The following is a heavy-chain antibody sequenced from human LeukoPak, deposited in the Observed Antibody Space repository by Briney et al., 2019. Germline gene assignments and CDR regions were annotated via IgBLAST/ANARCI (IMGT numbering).Heavy chain of an antibody. Sequence: GGSLRLSCAASGFTFSSYAMSWVRQAPGKGLEWVSAISGSGGSTYYADSVKGRFTISRDNSKNTLYLQMNSLRAEVTAVYYCAKHWDSSGYYGDYWGQGTLVTVSS. D-gene: IGHD3-22*01. CDR3: AKHWDSSGYYGDY. V-gene: IGHV3-23*01. CDR1: GFTFSSYA. CDR2: ISGSGGST. J-gene: IGHJ4*02.